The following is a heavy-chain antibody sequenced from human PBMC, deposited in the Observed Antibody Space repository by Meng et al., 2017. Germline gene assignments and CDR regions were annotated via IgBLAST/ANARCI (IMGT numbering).Heavy chain of an antibody. V-gene: IGHV1-69*06. Sequence: VERVQAGAEVKKPGSSVKVSWQASGGTFSSYAISWVRQAPGQGLEWMGGIIPIFGTANYAQKFQGRVTITADKSTSTAYMELSSLRSEDTAVYYCASGYNYVDYWGQGTLVTVSS. D-gene: IGHD6-13*01. CDR3: ASGYNYVDY. J-gene: IGHJ4*02. CDR1: GGTFSSYA. CDR2: IIPIFGTA.